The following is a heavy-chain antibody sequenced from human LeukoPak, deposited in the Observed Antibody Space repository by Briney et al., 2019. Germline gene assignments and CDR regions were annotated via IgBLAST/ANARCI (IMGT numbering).Heavy chain of an antibody. CDR1: GGSFSGYY. Sequence: SETLSLTCAVYGGSFSGYYWSWIRQPPGKGLEWIGEINHSGSTNYNPSLKSRVTISVDTSKNQFSLKLSSVTAADTAVYYCARGAMIYYFDYWGPGTLGTVSS. CDR3: ARGAMIYYFDY. J-gene: IGHJ4*02. D-gene: IGHD3-22*01. CDR2: INHSGST. V-gene: IGHV4-34*01.